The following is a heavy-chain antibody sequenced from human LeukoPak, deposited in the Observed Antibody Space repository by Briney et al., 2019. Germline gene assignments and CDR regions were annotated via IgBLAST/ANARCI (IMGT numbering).Heavy chain of an antibody. Sequence: PGGSLRLSCAASGFTFSCYAMNWVRQAPGKGLEWVSGISGSGGGTYYADSVKGRFIISRDNSRNTLYLRMNRVRAEDTAVYYCAKADGSGFNWNFDYWGQGTLVTVSS. CDR3: AKADGSGFNWNFDY. D-gene: IGHD1-1*01. CDR2: ISGSGGGT. CDR1: GFTFSCYA. V-gene: IGHV3-23*01. J-gene: IGHJ4*02.